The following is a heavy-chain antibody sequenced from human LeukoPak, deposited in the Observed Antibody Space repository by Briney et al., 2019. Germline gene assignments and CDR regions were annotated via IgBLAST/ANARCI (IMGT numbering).Heavy chain of an antibody. CDR2: ISSSSSYI. CDR3: ARDYCSSTSCFPSGTNYFDP. V-gene: IGHV3-21*01. D-gene: IGHD2-2*01. Sequence: GSLRLSCAASGFTFSSYTMNWVRQAPGKGLEWGSSISSSSSYIYNADSVKGRFTISRDNAKNSLYLQMNSLRAEDTAVYYCARDYCSSTSCFPSGTNYFDPCGRGTPVTVSS. J-gene: IGHJ4*02. CDR1: GFTFSSYT.